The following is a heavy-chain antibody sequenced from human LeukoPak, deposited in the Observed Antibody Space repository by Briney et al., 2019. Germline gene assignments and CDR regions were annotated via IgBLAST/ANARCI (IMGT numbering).Heavy chain of an antibody. J-gene: IGHJ5*02. CDR3: ERSVYYYDWCDP. Sequence: GASVTVSSHAPGHTFLDYSISRARQAPGRGLEWMGRIIPILNQANYAQKFSGRVTFPPDKATTTASMELSSTRAENTTIYYCERSVYYYDWCDPWGQGTLVTVSS. V-gene: IGHV1-69*02. D-gene: IGHD5/OR15-5a*01. CDR2: IIPILNQA. CDR1: GHTFLDYS.